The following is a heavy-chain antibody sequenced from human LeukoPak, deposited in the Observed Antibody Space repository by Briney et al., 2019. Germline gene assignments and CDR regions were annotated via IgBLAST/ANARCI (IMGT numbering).Heavy chain of an antibody. V-gene: IGHV3-23*01. CDR3: ARYLADYSGYGD. Sequence: GGSLRLSCAASGFTFSSYAMSWVRQAPGKGLEWVSAISGSGGSTYYADSVKGRFTISRDNSKNTLYLQMNSLRAEDTAVYYCARYLADYSGYGDWGQGTLVTVSS. CDR2: ISGSGGST. D-gene: IGHD5-12*01. J-gene: IGHJ4*02. CDR1: GFTFSSYA.